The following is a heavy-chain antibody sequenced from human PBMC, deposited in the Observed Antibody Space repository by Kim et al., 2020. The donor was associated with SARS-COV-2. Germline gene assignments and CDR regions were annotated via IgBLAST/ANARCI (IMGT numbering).Heavy chain of an antibody. V-gene: IGHV3-33*01. D-gene: IGHD6-19*01. J-gene: IGHJ4*02. Sequence: YYADSVKSRFTISRDNSKNTLYLQMNSLRAEDTAVYYCARDRAVARFDYWGQGTLVTVSS. CDR3: ARDRAVARFDY.